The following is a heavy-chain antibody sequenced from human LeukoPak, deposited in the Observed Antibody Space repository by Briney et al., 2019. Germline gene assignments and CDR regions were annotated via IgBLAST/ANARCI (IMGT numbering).Heavy chain of an antibody. J-gene: IGHJ5*02. V-gene: IGHV3-30-3*01. Sequence: PGGSLRLSCAASGFTFSSYAMHWVRQAPGKGLEWVAVISYDGSNKYYADSVKGRFTISRDNSKNTLYLQMNSLRAEDTAVYYCARETTSRYCSSTSCPGGWFDPWGQGTLVTVSS. CDR3: ARETTSRYCSSTSCPGGWFDP. CDR1: GFTFSSYA. D-gene: IGHD2-2*01. CDR2: ISYDGSNK.